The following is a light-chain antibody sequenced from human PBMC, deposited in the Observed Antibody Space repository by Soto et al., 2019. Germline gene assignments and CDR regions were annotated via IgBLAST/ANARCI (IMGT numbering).Light chain of an antibody. J-gene: IGLJ2*01. V-gene: IGLV2-14*03. CDR2: DIN. CDR3: TSWTTSTTMI. CDR1: SSDIGAYNF. Sequence: QSALTQPASLSGSPGQPITISCTGTSSDIGAYNFVSWYQQHPGKAPKLMLYDINIRPSGVSNRFSGSKSGNTASLTISGLQAEDEADYYCTSWTTSTTMIFGGWTKLAVL.